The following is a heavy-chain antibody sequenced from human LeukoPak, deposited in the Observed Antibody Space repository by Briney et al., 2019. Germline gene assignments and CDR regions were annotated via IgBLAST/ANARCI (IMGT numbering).Heavy chain of an antibody. CDR1: GFTFTSSA. Sequence: GASVKVSCKASGFTFTSSAMQWVRQARGQRLEWIGWIVVGSGNTNYAQKFQERVTITRDMSTSTAYMELSSLRSEDTAVYYCAAGVLGFSGWPPGYWGQGTLVTVSS. CDR2: IVVGSGNT. V-gene: IGHV1-58*02. J-gene: IGHJ4*02. D-gene: IGHD6-19*01. CDR3: AAGVLGFSGWPPGY.